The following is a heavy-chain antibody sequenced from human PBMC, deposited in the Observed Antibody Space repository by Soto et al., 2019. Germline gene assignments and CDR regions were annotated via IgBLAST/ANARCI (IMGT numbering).Heavy chain of an antibody. Sequence: QVQLVESGGGVVQPGRSLRLSCAASGFTFNNYGMHWVRQAPGKGLEWLAVIWNDGSNNYYANSVKGRFNISRDNSKNNLYLKMSSLRAEDTAVYYCARRQIPPPTRGAANARGGMDVWGQGTTVTVSS. J-gene: IGHJ6*02. CDR2: IWNDGSNN. D-gene: IGHD6-13*01. CDR1: GFTFNNYG. V-gene: IGHV3-33*01. CDR3: ARRQIPPPTRGAANARGGMDV.